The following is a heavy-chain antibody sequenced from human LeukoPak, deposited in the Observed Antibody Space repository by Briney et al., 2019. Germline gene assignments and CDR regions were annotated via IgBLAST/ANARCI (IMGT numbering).Heavy chain of an antibody. CDR3: ARDRHSSGYYYGMDV. D-gene: IGHD6-19*01. J-gene: IGHJ6*02. CDR1: GGSISSYY. V-gene: IGHV4-59*01. Sequence: SETLSLTCTVSGGSISSYYWSWIRQPPGKGLEWIGYIYYSGSTNYNPSLKSRVTISVDTSMNQFSLKLSSMTAADTAVYYCARDRHSSGYYYGMDVWGQGTTVTVSS. CDR2: IYYSGST.